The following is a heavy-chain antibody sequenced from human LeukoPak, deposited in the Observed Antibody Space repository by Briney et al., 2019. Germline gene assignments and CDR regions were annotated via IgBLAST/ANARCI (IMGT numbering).Heavy chain of an antibody. D-gene: IGHD3-16*01. CDR3: ARDRMRGAYFDY. J-gene: IGHJ4*02. CDR1: GGSISSGGYY. V-gene: IGHV4-31*03. Sequence: SHTLSLTCTVSGGSISSGGYYWSWIRQHPGKGLEWIGYIYYSGSTYYNPSLKSRVTISVDTSKNQFSLKLSSVTAADTAVYYCARDRMRGAYFDYWGQGTLVTVSS. CDR2: IYYSGST.